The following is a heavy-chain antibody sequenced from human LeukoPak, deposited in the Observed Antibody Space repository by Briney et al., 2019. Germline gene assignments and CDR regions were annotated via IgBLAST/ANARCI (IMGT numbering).Heavy chain of an antibody. Sequence: GGSLRLSCAASGFTFSGSTMHWVRQASGKGLEWVGHIRTKPNSYATTYAASVKGRFTISRDDSKNTAYLQMNSLKTEDSAVYYCTRASTVTTDNWGPGTLVTVSS. CDR3: TRASTVTTDN. D-gene: IGHD4-17*01. CDR1: GFTFSGST. V-gene: IGHV3-73*01. J-gene: IGHJ4*02. CDR2: IRTKPNSYAT.